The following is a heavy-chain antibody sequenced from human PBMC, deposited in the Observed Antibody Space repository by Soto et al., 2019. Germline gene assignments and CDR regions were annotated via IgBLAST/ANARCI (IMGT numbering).Heavy chain of an antibody. J-gene: IGHJ5*02. Sequence: LRLSCAASGFTFSSYAMSWVRQAPGKGLEWVSAISGSGGSTYYADSVKGRFTISRDNSKNTLYLQMNSLRAEDTAVHYCAKDIIGDPIVRGVIMSPWGQGTLVTVSS. CDR2: ISGSGGST. D-gene: IGHD3-10*01. CDR1: GFTFSSYA. CDR3: AKDIIGDPIVRGVIMSP. V-gene: IGHV3-23*01.